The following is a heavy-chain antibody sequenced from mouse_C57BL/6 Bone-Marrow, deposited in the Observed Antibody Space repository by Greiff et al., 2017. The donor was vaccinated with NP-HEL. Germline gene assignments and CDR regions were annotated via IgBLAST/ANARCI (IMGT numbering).Heavy chain of an antibody. D-gene: IGHD4-1*01. CDR2: ISNGGGST. Sequence: DVMLVESGGGLVQPGGSLKLSCAASGFTFSDYYMYWVRQTPEKRLEWVAYISNGGGSTYYPDTVKGRFTISRDNAKNTLYLQMSRLKSEDTAMYYCARLLLGRREDAMDYWGQGTSVTVSS. CDR3: ARLLLGRREDAMDY. CDR1: GFTFSDYY. J-gene: IGHJ4*01. V-gene: IGHV5-12*01.